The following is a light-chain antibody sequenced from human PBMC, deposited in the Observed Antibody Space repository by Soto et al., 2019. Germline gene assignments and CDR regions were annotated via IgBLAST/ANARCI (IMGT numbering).Light chain of an antibody. Sequence: EVVLTLSPGTLSLTQGERATLSCRASQSVGSNYLAWYQQKPGQAPRLLIYGASSRATGIADRFSGSGSGTDFTLTISRLEPEDFALYYCQQYGYSPITFGQGTRLEI. CDR2: GAS. V-gene: IGKV3-20*01. CDR3: QQYGYSPIT. CDR1: QSVGSNY. J-gene: IGKJ5*01.